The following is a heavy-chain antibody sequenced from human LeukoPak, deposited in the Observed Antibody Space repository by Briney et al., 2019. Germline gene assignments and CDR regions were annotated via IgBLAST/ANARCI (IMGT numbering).Heavy chain of an antibody. V-gene: IGHV3-7*01. CDR1: GFTFSSYA. J-gene: IGHJ4*02. Sequence: GGSLRLSCAASGFTFSSYAMSWVRQAPGKGLEWVANIKQDGSEKYYVDSVKGRFTISRDNAKNSLYLQVNSLRAEDTAVYYCARGIAAAAGDYWGQGTLVTVSS. D-gene: IGHD6-13*01. CDR3: ARGIAAAAGDY. CDR2: IKQDGSEK.